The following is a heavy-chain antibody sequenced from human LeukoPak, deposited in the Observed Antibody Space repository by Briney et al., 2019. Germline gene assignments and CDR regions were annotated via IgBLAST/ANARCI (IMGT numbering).Heavy chain of an antibody. CDR3: AKVRRIVVVPAANDY. Sequence: GGSLRLSCAASGFAFHNAWMSWVRQAPGKGLEWVSAISGSGVSTYYADSVKGRFTISRDNSKNTLYLQMNSLRAEDTAVYYCAKVRRIVVVPAANDYWGQGTLVTVSS. CDR1: GFAFHNAW. J-gene: IGHJ4*02. V-gene: IGHV3-23*01. CDR2: ISGSGVST. D-gene: IGHD2-2*01.